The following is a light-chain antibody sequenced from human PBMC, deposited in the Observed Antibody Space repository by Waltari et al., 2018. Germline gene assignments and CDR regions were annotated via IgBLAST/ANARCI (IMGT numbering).Light chain of an antibody. CDR3: QQRNDWTLT. CDR2: DSS. CDR1: EHAFQY. Sequence: EIVLTQSPATLSLSPGDRATLSCRASEHAFQYLAWYQQRPGQAPSLLIFDSSNRATGVPDRFDVFGSGTDFTLTISSLEPEDFAVYYCQQRNDWTLTFGGGTRVEIK. V-gene: IGKV3-11*01. J-gene: IGKJ4*01.